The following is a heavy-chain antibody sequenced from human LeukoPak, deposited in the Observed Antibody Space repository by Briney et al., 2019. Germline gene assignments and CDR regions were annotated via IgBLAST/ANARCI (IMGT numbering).Heavy chain of an antibody. CDR1: GFIVRSSY. CDR2: IYGGGSK. D-gene: IGHD6-19*01. Sequence: GGSLRLSCTASGFIVRSSYMTWVRQAPGKGLEWVSLIYGGGSKYYADSVKGRFTISRHNSENTLYLEMNSLRPEDTAVYYCARVGVETVAGNYFDDWGQGTLVTVSS. CDR3: ARVGVETVAGNYFDD. V-gene: IGHV3-53*04. J-gene: IGHJ4*02.